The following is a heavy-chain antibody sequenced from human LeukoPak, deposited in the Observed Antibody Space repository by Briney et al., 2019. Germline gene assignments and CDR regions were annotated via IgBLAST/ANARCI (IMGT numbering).Heavy chain of an antibody. Sequence: SVKVSCKASGDTFRNYAFRWARQAPGQGLEWMGEIIPILRISNNAQKFQGRDTITTDESTSTAYMDLRSLRSDDTAVYYCARASYYYGSGSYYNWGGFDYWGQGTLVTVSS. CDR3: ARASYYYGSGSYYNWGGFDY. D-gene: IGHD3-10*01. CDR1: GDTFRNYA. CDR2: IIPILRIS. V-gene: IGHV1-69*10. J-gene: IGHJ4*02.